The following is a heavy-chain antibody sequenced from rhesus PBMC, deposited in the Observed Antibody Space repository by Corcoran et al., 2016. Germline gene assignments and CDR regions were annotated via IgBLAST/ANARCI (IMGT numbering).Heavy chain of an antibody. D-gene: IGHD3-9*01. CDR1: GYSFTSYY. Sequence: QVQLVQSGGDIKQPGASVKLSCNPSGYSFTSYYTHWVSQAPGQGLEGIGLISPSNRNTPNAPNHKGRVTITTDSSTGTAYLELKSLRSGDTAVYYCTRASRGGYFDFWGRGVLFTVSS. V-gene: IGHV1-180*01. J-gene: IGHJ4*01. CDR3: TRASRGGYFDF. CDR2: ISPSNRNT.